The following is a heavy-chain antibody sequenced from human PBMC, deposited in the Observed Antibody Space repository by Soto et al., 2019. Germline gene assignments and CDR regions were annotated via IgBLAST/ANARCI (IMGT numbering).Heavy chain of an antibody. CDR1: GGSISSGGYS. CDR2: IYHSGST. Sequence: TLSLTCAVSGGSISSGGYSWSWIRQPPGKGLEWIGYIYHSGSTYYTPSLKSRVTISVDRSKNQFSLKLSSVTAADTALYYCAQEAPGGWHFFDTWGQGTLVTVSS. D-gene: IGHD6-19*01. CDR3: AQEAPGGWHFFDT. J-gene: IGHJ4*02. V-gene: IGHV4-30-2*01.